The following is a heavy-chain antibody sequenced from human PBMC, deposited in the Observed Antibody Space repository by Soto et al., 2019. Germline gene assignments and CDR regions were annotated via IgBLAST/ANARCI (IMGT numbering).Heavy chain of an antibody. D-gene: IGHD3-10*01. Sequence: ASVKVSCKASGYSFISSDFNWVRQAPGQGLEWMGWMNPNSGNAGYAEKFQGRITMTRNTSISTAHMELSSLTSEDTAVYFCARGGVVRGELILGRVHCYADSTLEGRTVVGAPTIRDVPNPLQALPWG. CDR2: MNPNSGNA. CDR3: ARGGVVRGELILGRVHCYADSTLEGRTVVGAPTIRDVPNPLQALP. J-gene: IGHJ5*02. V-gene: IGHV1-8*01. CDR1: GYSFISSD.